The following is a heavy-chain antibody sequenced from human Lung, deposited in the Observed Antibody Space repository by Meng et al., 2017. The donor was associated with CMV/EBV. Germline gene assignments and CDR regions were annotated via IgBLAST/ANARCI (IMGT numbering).Heavy chain of an antibody. CDR1: GFTFSRYA. D-gene: IGHD6-6*01. Sequence: GESLKISCAASGFTFSRYAFHWVRQAPGKGLEWVAVISFDGGTRYYADSVKGRFTISRDSSRNSLYLQLNSLRPEDTAVYYCAREYGSSSACDYWGQGTLVTVSS. CDR3: AREYGSSSACDY. J-gene: IGHJ4*02. V-gene: IGHV3-30*14. CDR2: ISFDGGTR.